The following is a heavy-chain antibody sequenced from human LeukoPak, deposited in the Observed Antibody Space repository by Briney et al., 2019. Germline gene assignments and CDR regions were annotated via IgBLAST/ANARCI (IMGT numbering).Heavy chain of an antibody. CDR3: ARVTGTWWVDY. CDR1: RFTFSSYW. V-gene: IGHV3-7*02. J-gene: IGHJ4*02. CDR2: IKTDGSDK. Sequence: PGGSLRLSCAASRFTFSSYWMTWVRQAPGKGLEWVAQIKTDGSDKYYVDSVKGRFTISRDNANNSLYLQMNSLRDEDTAVYYCARVTGTWWVDYWGQGTLVTVSS. D-gene: IGHD2-8*02.